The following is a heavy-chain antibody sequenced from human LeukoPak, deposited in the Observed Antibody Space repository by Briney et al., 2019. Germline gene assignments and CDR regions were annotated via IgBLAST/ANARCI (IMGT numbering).Heavy chain of an antibody. J-gene: IGHJ4*02. V-gene: IGHV3-30*18. D-gene: IGHD5-12*01. CDR3: AKDRRGYSGYDGDYFDN. CDR2: ISYDGSNK. Sequence: GGSLRLSCAASGFTFSNYGMHWVRQAPGKGLEWVAVISYDGSNKYYADSVKGRLTISRDNSKNTLYLQMNSLRAEDTAVYYCAKDRRGYSGYDGDYFDNWGQGTLVTVSS. CDR1: GFTFSNYG.